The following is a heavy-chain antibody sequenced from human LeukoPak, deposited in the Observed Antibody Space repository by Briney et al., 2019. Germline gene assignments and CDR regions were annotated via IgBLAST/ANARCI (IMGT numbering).Heavy chain of an antibody. CDR3: ARRAGAYSHPYDY. CDR1: GFTFSSYG. Sequence: SGGSLRLSCAASGFTFSSYGMNWVRQAPGKGLEWVSLIYSGGSTYYADSVKGRFTISRDNSKNTLYLQMNSLRAEDTAVYYCARRAGAYSHPYDYWGQGTLVTVSS. J-gene: IGHJ4*02. V-gene: IGHV3-66*04. D-gene: IGHD4/OR15-4a*01. CDR2: IYSGGST.